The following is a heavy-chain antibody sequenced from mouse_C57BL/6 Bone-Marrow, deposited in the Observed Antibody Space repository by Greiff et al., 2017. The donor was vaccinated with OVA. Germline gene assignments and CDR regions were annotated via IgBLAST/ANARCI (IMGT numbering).Heavy chain of an antibody. CDR2: IDPSDSYT. Sequence: VKLQQPGAELVRPGTSVKLSCKASGYTFTSYWMHWVKQRPGQGLEWIGVIDPSDSYTNYNQKFKGKATLTVDTSSSTAYMQLSSLTSEESAVYYCAKDGYFDYWGQGTTLTVSS. D-gene: IGHD2-3*01. V-gene: IGHV1-59*01. CDR3: AKDGYFDY. CDR1: GYTFTSYW. J-gene: IGHJ2*01.